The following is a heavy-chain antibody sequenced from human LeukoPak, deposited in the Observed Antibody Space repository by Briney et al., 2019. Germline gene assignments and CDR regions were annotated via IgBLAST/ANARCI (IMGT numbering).Heavy chain of an antibody. CDR2: ISSSGSTI. CDR1: GFAASGFTFSTFG. D-gene: IGHD3-10*01. V-gene: IGHV3-48*04. Sequence: GGSLRLSCAASGFAASGFTFSTFGMNWVRQAPGKGLEWVSYISSSGSTIYYADSVKGRFTISSDNAKNSLYLQMNSLRVEDTAIYYCASNLASSFHIWGQGKMVIVSS. CDR3: ASNLASSFHI. J-gene: IGHJ3*02.